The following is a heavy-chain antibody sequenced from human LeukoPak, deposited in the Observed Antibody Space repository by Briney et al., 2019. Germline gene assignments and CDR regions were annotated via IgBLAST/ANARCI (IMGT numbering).Heavy chain of an antibody. J-gene: IGHJ1*01. CDR2: IYYSGST. D-gene: IGHD3-22*01. V-gene: IGHV4-59*01. Sequence: SETLSLTCTVSGGSISSYYWSWIRQPPGKGLELIGYIYYSGSTNYNPSLKSRVTISVDTSKNQFSLKLSSVTAADTAVYYCARDSDSRHFQHWGQGTLVTVSS. CDR3: ARDSDSRHFQH. CDR1: GGSISSYY.